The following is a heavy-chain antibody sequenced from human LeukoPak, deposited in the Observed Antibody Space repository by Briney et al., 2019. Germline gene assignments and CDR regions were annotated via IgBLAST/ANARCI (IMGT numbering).Heavy chain of an antibody. D-gene: IGHD3-10*01. CDR1: GYSISSGYY. J-gene: IGHJ3*02. V-gene: IGHV4-38-2*02. CDR3: ARDLTMVRGVIITEAFDI. Sequence: SETLSLTCTVSGYSISSGYYWGWIRQPPGKGLERIGSIYHSGSTYYNPSLKSRVSISVDTSKNQFSLKLSSVTAADTAVYYCARDLTMVRGVIITEAFDIWGQGTMVTVPS. CDR2: IYHSGST.